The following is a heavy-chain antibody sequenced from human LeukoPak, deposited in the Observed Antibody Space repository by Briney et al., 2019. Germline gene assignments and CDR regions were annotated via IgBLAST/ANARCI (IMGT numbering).Heavy chain of an antibody. V-gene: IGHV3-30-3*01. Sequence: GGSLRLSCAASGFAFNTYAMHWVRQAPGKGLEWVTVISYDGSTKYYADSVKGRFSISRDNSKNTLCLQMNSLRGEDTAVYFCARLTAARQLDYWGQGTLVTVSS. CDR3: ARLTAARQLDY. CDR2: ISYDGSTK. CDR1: GFAFNTYA. J-gene: IGHJ4*02. D-gene: IGHD3-9*01.